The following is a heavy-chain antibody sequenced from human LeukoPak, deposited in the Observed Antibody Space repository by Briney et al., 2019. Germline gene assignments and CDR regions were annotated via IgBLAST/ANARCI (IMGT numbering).Heavy chain of an antibody. V-gene: IGHV3-48*04. CDR1: GFTFSSYA. CDR3: ATTTVVTPNQDC. Sequence: GGSLRLSCAASGFTFSSYAMSWVRQAPGKGLEWVSYISSSGSTIYYADSVKGRFTISRDNAKNSLYLQMNSLRAEDTAVYYCATTTVVTPNQDCWGQGTLVTVSS. CDR2: ISSSGSTI. J-gene: IGHJ4*02. D-gene: IGHD4-23*01.